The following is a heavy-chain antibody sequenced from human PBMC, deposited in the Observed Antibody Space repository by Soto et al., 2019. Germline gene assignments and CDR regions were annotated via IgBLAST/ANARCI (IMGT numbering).Heavy chain of an antibody. V-gene: IGHV1-2*06. CDR1: GYTFTDDY. J-gene: IGHJ3*02. CDR2: ITPNNGGT. Sequence: ASVKVSCKASGYTFTDDYMHWVRQAPGQGLEWMGRITPNNGGTNYAQKFQGRVTMTRDTSISTAYMELSRLRSDDTAVYYCARSGTVLLNAFDIWGQGTMVTVSS. CDR3: ARSGTVLLNAFDI.